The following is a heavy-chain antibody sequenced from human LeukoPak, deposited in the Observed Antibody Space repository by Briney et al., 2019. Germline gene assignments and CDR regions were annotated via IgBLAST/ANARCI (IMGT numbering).Heavy chain of an antibody. CDR2: IYHSGST. V-gene: IGHV4-38-2*02. CDR3: ARDGQAPISDGSGWYSVRFDP. Sequence: SETLSLTCTVSGYSISSGYYWGWIRQPPGKGPEWIGSIYHSGSTYYNPSLKSRVTISVDTSKNQFSLKLSSVTAADTAVYYCARDGQAPISDGSGWYSVRFDPWGQGTLVTVSS. J-gene: IGHJ5*02. D-gene: IGHD6-19*01. CDR1: GYSISSGYY.